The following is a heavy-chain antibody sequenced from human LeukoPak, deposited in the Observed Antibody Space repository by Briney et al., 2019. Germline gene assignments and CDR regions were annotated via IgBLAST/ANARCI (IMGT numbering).Heavy chain of an antibody. Sequence: GGSLRLSCAASGFTFSSYWMSWVRQAPGKGLEWVATIKQDGSERYYVDSVKGRFTISRDNAQNSLSLQMNSLRAEDTAVYYCARTSSGGSCYLDYWGQGTLVTVSS. CDR2: IKQDGSER. V-gene: IGHV3-7*01. D-gene: IGHD2-15*01. CDR1: GFTFSSYW. J-gene: IGHJ4*02. CDR3: ARTSSGGSCYLDY.